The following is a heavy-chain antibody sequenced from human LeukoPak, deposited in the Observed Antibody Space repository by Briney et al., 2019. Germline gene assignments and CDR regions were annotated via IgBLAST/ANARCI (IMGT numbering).Heavy chain of an antibody. CDR1: GGSISSYY. V-gene: IGHV4-59*01. J-gene: IGHJ4*02. Sequence: SETLSLTCTVSGGSISSYYWSWIRQPPGKGLEWIGYIYYSGSTNYNPSLTSRVTISVDTSKNQFSLKLSSVTAADTAVYYCARGGQQLVFDYWGQGTLVTVSS. CDR2: IYYSGST. CDR3: ARGGQQLVFDY. D-gene: IGHD6-13*01.